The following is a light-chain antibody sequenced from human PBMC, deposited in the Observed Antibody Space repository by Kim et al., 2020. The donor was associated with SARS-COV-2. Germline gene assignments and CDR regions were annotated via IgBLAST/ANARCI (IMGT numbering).Light chain of an antibody. CDR1: SGSIASNY. Sequence: GKTVTISCTGSSGSIASNYVQWYQQRPGSAPTTVIYEDNQRPSGVPDRFSGSIDSSSNSASLTISGLKTEDEADYYCQSYDSSNRVFGGGTKVTVL. CDR2: EDN. V-gene: IGLV6-57*02. CDR3: QSYDSSNRV. J-gene: IGLJ2*01.